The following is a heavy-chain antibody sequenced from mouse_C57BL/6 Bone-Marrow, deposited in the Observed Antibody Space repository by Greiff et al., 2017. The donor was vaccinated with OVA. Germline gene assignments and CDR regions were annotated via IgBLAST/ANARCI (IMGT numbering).Heavy chain of an antibody. CDR3: ARDYYHSSWFAY. D-gene: IGHD2-12*01. J-gene: IGHJ3*01. V-gene: IGHV1-53*01. CDR1: GYTFTSYW. CDR2: INPSNGGT. Sequence: VQLQQPGTELVKPGASVKLSCKASGYTFTSYWMHWVKPRPGQGLEWIGNINPSNGGTNYNEKFKSKATLTVDKSSSTAYMQLSSLTSEDSAVYYGARDYYHSSWFAYWGQGTLVTVSA.